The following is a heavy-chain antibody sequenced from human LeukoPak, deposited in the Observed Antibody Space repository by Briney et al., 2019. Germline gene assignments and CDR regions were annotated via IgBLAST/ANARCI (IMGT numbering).Heavy chain of an antibody. CDR2: ITANGGYT. Sequence: GSLRLSCAASGFTFSSYAMSWVRQAPGKGLEWVSAITANGGYTLYADAVKGRFTVSRDNSKNTLYLQINSLRPEDTAMYYCAKDPNGDYIGAFDFWGQGTMVTVSS. CDR3: AKDPNGDYIGAFDF. V-gene: IGHV3-23*01. J-gene: IGHJ3*01. CDR1: GFTFSSYA. D-gene: IGHD4-17*01.